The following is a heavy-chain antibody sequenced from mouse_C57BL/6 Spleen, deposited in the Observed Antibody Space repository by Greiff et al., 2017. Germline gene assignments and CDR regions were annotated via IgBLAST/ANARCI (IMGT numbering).Heavy chain of an antibody. Sequence: QVQLQQSGAELMKPGASVKLSCKATGYTFTGYWIEWVKQRPGHGLEWIGEILPGSGSTNYNEKFKGKATFTADTSSNTAYMQLSSLTTEDSAIYYCARSKSYDYDVGYYFDYWGQGTTLTVSS. D-gene: IGHD2-4*01. J-gene: IGHJ2*01. CDR2: ILPGSGST. CDR3: ARSKSYDYDVGYYFDY. V-gene: IGHV1-9*01. CDR1: GYTFTGYW.